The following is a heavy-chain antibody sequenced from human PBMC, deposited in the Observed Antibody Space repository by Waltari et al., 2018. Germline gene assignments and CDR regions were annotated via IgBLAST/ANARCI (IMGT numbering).Heavy chain of an antibody. Sequence: EARLEESGGGLEQPGKSLRHSCSASGFTFSAYAMTWVRQAPGKGLEWGSSISDDGQTSFYADSVKGRCIISRDNSKSTLFLHLNSLRGDDTARYYCAKGIRATATYFYMDVWGKGTTVTVSS. CDR2: ISDDGQTS. CDR1: GFTFSAYA. J-gene: IGHJ6*03. V-gene: IGHV3-23*04. D-gene: IGHD3-10*01. CDR3: AKGIRATATYFYMDV.